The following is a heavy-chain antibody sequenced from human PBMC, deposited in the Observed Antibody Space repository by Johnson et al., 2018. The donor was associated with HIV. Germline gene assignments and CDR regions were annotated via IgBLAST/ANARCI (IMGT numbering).Heavy chain of an antibody. CDR1: GFTFSSFA. D-gene: IGHD1-26*01. CDR2: ISYDGSNK. Sequence: QVQLVESGGGVVQPGTSLRLSCAASGFTFSSFAMHWVRQAPGKGLEWMAFISYDGSNKYFTDSVRGRFTISRDNSKNTLYLQMNSLRAEDTAVYYCAKVSWEARLGDPFDIWGQGTMVTVSS. J-gene: IGHJ3*02. V-gene: IGHV3-30*14. CDR3: AKVSWEARLGDPFDI.